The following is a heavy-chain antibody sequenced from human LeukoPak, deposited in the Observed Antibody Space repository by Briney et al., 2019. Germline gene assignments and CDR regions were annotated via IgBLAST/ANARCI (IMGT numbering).Heavy chain of an antibody. CDR1: GGSLSSYF. J-gene: IGHJ4*02. V-gene: IGHV4-59*08. Sequence: SETLSLTCTVSGGSLSSYFWSWIRQPPGKGLEWIGYIYYSGSTNYNPSLKSRVTISVDTSKNQFSLKLSSVTAADTAVYYCARLRNYYGSGSYSEYWGQGTLVTVPS. CDR2: IYYSGST. D-gene: IGHD3-10*01. CDR3: ARLRNYYGSGSYSEY.